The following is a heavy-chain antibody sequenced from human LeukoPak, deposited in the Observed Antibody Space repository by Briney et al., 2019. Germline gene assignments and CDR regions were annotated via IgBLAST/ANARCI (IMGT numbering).Heavy chain of an antibody. CDR3: ARHEGSVLRFLKPNHGWFDP. Sequence: SETLSLTCTVSGGSISSSSYYWGWIRQPPGKGLEWIGSIYYSGSTYYNPSLKSRVTVSVDTSKNQFSLKLSSVTAADTAVYYCARHEGSVLRFLKPNHGWFDPWGQGTLVTVSS. D-gene: IGHD3-3*01. J-gene: IGHJ5*02. V-gene: IGHV4-39*01. CDR2: IYYSGST. CDR1: GGSISSSSYY.